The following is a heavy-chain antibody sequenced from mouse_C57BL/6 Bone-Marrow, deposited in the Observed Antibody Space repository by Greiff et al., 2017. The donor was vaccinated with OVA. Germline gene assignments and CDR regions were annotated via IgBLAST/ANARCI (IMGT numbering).Heavy chain of an antibody. CDR1: GYSFTGYY. CDR3: ARRRLRPHFDY. D-gene: IGHD2-4*01. J-gene: IGHJ2*01. Sequence: EVQLQQSGPELVKPGASVKISCKASGYSFTGYYMNWVKQSPEKSLEWIGEINPSTGGTTYNQKFKAKATLTVDKSSSTAYMQLKSLTSEDSAVYYCARRRLRPHFDYWGQGTTLTVSS. CDR2: INPSTGGT. V-gene: IGHV1-42*01.